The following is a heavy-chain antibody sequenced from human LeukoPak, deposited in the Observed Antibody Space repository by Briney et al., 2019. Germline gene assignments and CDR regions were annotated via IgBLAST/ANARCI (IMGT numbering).Heavy chain of an antibody. CDR3: ARAGHYDTTWYQ. V-gene: IGHV3-7*01. CDR1: GFSFSNYW. J-gene: IGHJ4*02. D-gene: IGHD3-22*01. CDR2: IKQDGSEK. Sequence: GGSLTLSCADSGFSFSNYWMSWVRQAPGKGLEWVANIKQDGSEKYYVDSVKGRFTISRDNAKNSLYLQMNSLRAEDTALYYCARAGHYDTTWYQWGQGTLVTVSS.